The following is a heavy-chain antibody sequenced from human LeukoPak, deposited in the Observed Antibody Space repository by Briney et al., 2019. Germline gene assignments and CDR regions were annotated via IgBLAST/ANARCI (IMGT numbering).Heavy chain of an antibody. CDR2: MNPNSGNT. CDR1: GYTFTSYD. J-gene: IGHJ6*03. V-gene: IGHV1-8*01. D-gene: IGHD3-9*01. CDR3: ARGRWILTGYYYYYMDV. Sequence: ASVKVSCKASGYTFTSYDINWVRQATGQGLEWMGWMNPNSGNTGYAQKFQGRVTMTRNTSISTAYMELSSLRSEDTAVYYCARGRWILTGYYYYYMDVWGKGTTVTISS.